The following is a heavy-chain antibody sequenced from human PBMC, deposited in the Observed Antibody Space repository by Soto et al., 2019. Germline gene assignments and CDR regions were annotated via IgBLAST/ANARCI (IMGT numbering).Heavy chain of an antibody. CDR3: ARIPHRYDALTGPGY. CDR2: ISGSGGGT. D-gene: IGHD3-9*01. CDR1: GFKFGNHA. J-gene: IGHJ4*02. V-gene: IGHV3-23*01. Sequence: PGVPKRLSYTASGFKFGNHAMTWVSQDPGKGLECVSRISGSGGGTYYADSVKGRFTISRDNSENTLYLHLNSLRVEDTAIYYCARIPHRYDALTGPGYWVQGALVIGS.